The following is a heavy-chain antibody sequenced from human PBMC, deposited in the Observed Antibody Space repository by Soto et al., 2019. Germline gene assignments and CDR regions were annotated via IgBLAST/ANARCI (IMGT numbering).Heavy chain of an antibody. Sequence: SETLSLTCTFSGCSISSSSYYWGWIRQPPGKGLEWIGSIYYSGSTYYNPSLKSRVTISVDTSKNQFSLKLSSVTAADTAVYYCARPEGIAARPGWFDPWGQGTLVTVSS. CDR2: IYYSGST. V-gene: IGHV4-39*01. CDR3: ARPEGIAARPGWFDP. CDR1: GCSISSSSYY. D-gene: IGHD6-6*01. J-gene: IGHJ5*02.